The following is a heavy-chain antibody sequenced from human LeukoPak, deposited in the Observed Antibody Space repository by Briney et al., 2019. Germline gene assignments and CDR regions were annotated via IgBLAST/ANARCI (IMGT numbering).Heavy chain of an antibody. D-gene: IGHD3-10*01. CDR2: VFTSGTT. CDR1: GGSISSFC. V-gene: IGHV4-4*07. Sequence: SETLSLTCTVSGGSISSFCWTWVRQPAGKGLEWIGRVFTSGTTKHNPSLKSRVTMSVDTSKNQFSLRLSSVTAADTAVYYCARGRYGSGSYYLDYWGQGTLVTVSS. CDR3: ARGRYGSGSYYLDY. J-gene: IGHJ4*02.